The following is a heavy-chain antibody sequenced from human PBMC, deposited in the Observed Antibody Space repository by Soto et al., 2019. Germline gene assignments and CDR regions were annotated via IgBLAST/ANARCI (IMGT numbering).Heavy chain of an antibody. D-gene: IGHD2-2*02. CDR2: ISYDGSNN. V-gene: IGHV3-30-3*01. J-gene: IGHJ4*02. CDR1: GFTFSSYA. Sequence: QVQLVESGGGVVQPGRSLRLSCAASGFTFSSYAMHWVRQAPGKGLEWVAVISYDGSNNYYADSVKGRFTISRDNSKNTLYLQMNSLRAEDTAVYYCARGRMSGFGYCSSTSCYTEYYFDYWGQGTLVTVSS. CDR3: ARGRMSGFGYCSSTSCYTEYYFDY.